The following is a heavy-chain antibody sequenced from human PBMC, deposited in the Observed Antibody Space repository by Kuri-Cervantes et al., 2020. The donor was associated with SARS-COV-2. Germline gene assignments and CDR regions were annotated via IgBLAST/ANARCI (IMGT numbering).Heavy chain of an antibody. Sequence: SETLSLTCTVSGGSISSHYWSWIRQPPGKGLEWIGYIYYSGSTNYNPSLKSRVTISVDRSKNQFSLKLSSVTAADTAVYYCARDLRNTVVTPNYYYYYYMDVWGKGTTVTVSS. CDR1: GGSISSHY. D-gene: IGHD4-23*01. CDR2: IYYSGST. J-gene: IGHJ6*03. V-gene: IGHV4-59*11. CDR3: ARDLRNTVVTPNYYYYYYMDV.